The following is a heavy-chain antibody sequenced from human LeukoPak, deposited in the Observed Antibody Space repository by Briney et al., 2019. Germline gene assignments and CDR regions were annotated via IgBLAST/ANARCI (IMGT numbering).Heavy chain of an antibody. J-gene: IGHJ4*02. CDR2: IYYSGST. CDR3: ARHASDYYFDY. Sequence: SETLSLTCTVSGGSISSYYWSWIRQPPGKGLEWIGYIYYSGSTNYNPSLKSRVTISVDTSKNQFSLKLSSVTAADTAVYYCARHASDYYFDYWGQGALVTVSS. V-gene: IGHV4-59*08. CDR1: GGSISSYY.